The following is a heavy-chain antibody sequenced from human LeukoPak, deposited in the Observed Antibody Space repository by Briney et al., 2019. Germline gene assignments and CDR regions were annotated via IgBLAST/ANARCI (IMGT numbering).Heavy chain of an antibody. CDR1: GGSFSGYY. Sequence: SETLSLTCAVYGGSFSGYYWSWIRQPPGKGLEWIGEINHSGSTNYNPSLKSRVTISVDTSKNQFSLKLSSMTAADTAVYYCVSVTGGSSPLYYFDYWGQGTLVTVSS. V-gene: IGHV4-34*01. J-gene: IGHJ4*02. CDR2: INHSGST. CDR3: VSVTGGSSPLYYFDY. D-gene: IGHD6-6*01.